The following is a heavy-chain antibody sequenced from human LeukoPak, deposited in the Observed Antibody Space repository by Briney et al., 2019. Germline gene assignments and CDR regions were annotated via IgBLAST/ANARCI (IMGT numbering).Heavy chain of an antibody. J-gene: IGHJ4*02. D-gene: IGHD2-2*01. CDR2: IKSKTDGGTT. CDR3: TTVPGYCSSTSCYWIVDY. CDR1: GFTFSNAW. Sequence: KPGGSLRLSCAASGFTFSNAWMSWVRQAPGKGLEWVGRIKSKTDGGTTDYAAPVKGRFTISRDDSKNTLYLQMNSLKTEDTAVYYCTTVPGYCSSTSCYWIVDYWGQGTLVTVSS. V-gene: IGHV3-15*01.